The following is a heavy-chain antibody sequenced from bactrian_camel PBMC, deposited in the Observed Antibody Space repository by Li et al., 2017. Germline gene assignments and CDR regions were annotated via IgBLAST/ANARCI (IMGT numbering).Heavy chain of an antibody. V-gene: IGHV3S55*01. CDR3: AAICASFRY. CDR2: ISSDGST. Sequence: VQLVESGGGSVQAGGSLRLSCTASGFAFDDSDMAWYRQAPGNECGMVSTISSDGSTYYGDSVKGRFTISQDNAKKTLYPQMNSLKTEDTAVYCCAAICASFRYWGQGTQVTVS. CDR1: GFAFDDSD. J-gene: IGHJ4*01.